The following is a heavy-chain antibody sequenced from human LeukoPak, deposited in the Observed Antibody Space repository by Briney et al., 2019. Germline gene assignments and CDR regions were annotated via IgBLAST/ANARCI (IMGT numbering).Heavy chain of an antibody. CDR2: ITASGDRT. J-gene: IGHJ4*02. V-gene: IGHV3-23*01. D-gene: IGHD3-16*02. Sequence: GGSLRLSCTASGFIFSDYVMIWVRQAPGKGLEWVSGITASGDRTYYGDSVKGRFTVSRDNSKNTLYLQMDSLRAEDTAVYYCAKYVWGSYRYTGFFDYWGQGTLVTVSS. CDR1: GFIFSDYV. CDR3: AKYVWGSYRYTGFFDY.